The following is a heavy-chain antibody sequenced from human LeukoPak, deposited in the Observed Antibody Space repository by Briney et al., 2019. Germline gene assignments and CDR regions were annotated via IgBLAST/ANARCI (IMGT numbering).Heavy chain of an antibody. V-gene: IGHV4-4*07. J-gene: IGHJ5*02. Sequence: SETLSLTCTVSGGSISSDYWSWIRQPAGKGLEWIGRLYTSGSTNYNPSLKSRVTMSVDTSKNQFSLKLTSVTAADTAVYYCARDKVRGIHYDRNWFDPWDQGTLVTVSS. D-gene: IGHD3-22*01. CDR3: ARDKVRGIHYDRNWFDP. CDR2: LYTSGST. CDR1: GGSISSDY.